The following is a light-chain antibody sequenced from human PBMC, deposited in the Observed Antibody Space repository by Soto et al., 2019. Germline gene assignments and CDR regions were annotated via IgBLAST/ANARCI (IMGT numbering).Light chain of an antibody. V-gene: IGKV3-15*01. J-gene: IGKJ4*01. Sequence: EIVMTQSPPTLSLSPGERATLSCKASQSVSSNLAWYQQKPGQAPRALMYGASIRATGIPARFGGSGSGTDFTLTISSLQSEDFAVYYCQQYNNWPLTFGGGTKVDIK. CDR2: GAS. CDR1: QSVSSN. CDR3: QQYNNWPLT.